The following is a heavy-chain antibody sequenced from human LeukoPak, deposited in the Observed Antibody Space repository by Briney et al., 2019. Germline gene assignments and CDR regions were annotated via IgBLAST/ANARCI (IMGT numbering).Heavy chain of an antibody. V-gene: IGHV1-18*01. J-gene: IGHJ4*02. CDR3: ATGGTNSSFDH. Sequence: ASVKVSCKTSGYTFTSYGISWVRQAPGQGLEWMAWINPSNGNTKDARNLQGRVTMTTDTSTNTAYMELRNLRSSDTAVYYCATGGTNSSFDHWGQGTLVTVSS. CDR2: INPSNGNT. D-gene: IGHD3-16*01. CDR1: GYTFTSYG.